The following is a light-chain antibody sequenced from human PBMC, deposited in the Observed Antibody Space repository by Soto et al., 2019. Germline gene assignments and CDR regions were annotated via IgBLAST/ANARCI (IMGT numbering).Light chain of an antibody. CDR2: GAS. Sequence: DIQMTQSPSSLSASVGDRVTITCRASQTITTYLNWYQQKPGKAPKLLIYGASSLQSGVPSRFTGSGSGTDFILTISSLQPEDSATYHCQQSHSTPWTFGQGTTVEIK. CDR3: QQSHSTPWT. J-gene: IGKJ1*01. V-gene: IGKV1-39*01. CDR1: QTITTY.